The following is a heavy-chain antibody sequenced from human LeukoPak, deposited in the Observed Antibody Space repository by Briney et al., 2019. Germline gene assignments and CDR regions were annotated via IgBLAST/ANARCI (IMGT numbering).Heavy chain of an antibody. J-gene: IGHJ6*03. CDR2: INTNTGNP. CDR3: AANSAARHYYYYMDV. Sequence: ASVKVSCKASGYTFTSYAMNWVRQAPGQGLEWMGWINTNTGNPTYAQGFTGRFVFSLDTSVSTAYLQISSLKAEDTAVYYCAANSAARHYYYYMDVWGKGTTVTVSS. V-gene: IGHV7-4-1*02. CDR1: GYTFTSYA. D-gene: IGHD6-6*01.